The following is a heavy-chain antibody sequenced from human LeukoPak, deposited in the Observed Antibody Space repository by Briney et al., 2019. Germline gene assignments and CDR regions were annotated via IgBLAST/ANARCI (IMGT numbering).Heavy chain of an antibody. D-gene: IGHD3-3*01. V-gene: IGHV3-11*01. CDR1: GFTFSDYY. CDR3: ARWARFLEWFGDAFDI. CDR2: ISSSGSTI. Sequence: GGSLRLSCAASGFTFSDYYMSWIRQAPGKGLEGVSYISSSGSTIYYADSVKGRFTISRDNAKNSLYLQMSSLRAEDTAVYYCARWARFLEWFGDAFDIWDQGTMVTVSS. J-gene: IGHJ3*02.